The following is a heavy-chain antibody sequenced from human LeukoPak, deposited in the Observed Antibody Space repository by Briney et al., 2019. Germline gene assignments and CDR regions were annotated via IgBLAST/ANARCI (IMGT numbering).Heavy chain of an antibody. CDR3: ARDYDSSGNYGMDV. CDR2: INPNSGGT. Sequence: ASVKVSCKASGYTFTDYYMHWVRQAPGQGLEWMGWINPNSGGTNCAQKFQGRVTMTRDKSISTAYMELSRLRSDDTAVYYCARDYDSSGNYGMDVWGQGTMVTVSS. V-gene: IGHV1-2*02. D-gene: IGHD3-22*01. J-gene: IGHJ6*02. CDR1: GYTFTDYY.